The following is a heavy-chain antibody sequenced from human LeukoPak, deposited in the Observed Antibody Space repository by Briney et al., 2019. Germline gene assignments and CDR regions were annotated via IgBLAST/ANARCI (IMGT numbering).Heavy chain of an antibody. CDR2: ISRNGGST. Sequence: GGSLRLSCTTSGFTFSSYAMTWVRQAPGKGLEYVSGISRNGGSTYYADSVKGRFTISRDNSKNTLYLQMSSLRAEDTAVYYCVKESGFMVAPNSAFDIWGQGTMVTVSS. CDR3: VKESGFMVAPNSAFDI. V-gene: IGHV3-64D*06. J-gene: IGHJ3*02. D-gene: IGHD4/OR15-4a*01. CDR1: GFTFSSYA.